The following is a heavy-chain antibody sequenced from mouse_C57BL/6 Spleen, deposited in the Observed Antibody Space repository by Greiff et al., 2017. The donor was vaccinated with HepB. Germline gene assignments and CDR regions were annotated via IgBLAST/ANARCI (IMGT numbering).Heavy chain of an antibody. CDR2: IDPSDSET. D-gene: IGHD2-1*01. CDR3: ARGNGNYGAY. CDR1: GYTFTSYW. Sequence: QVQLQQPGAELVRPGSSVKLSCKASGYTFTSYWMHWVKQRPIQGLEWIGNIDPSDSETNYNQKFKDKATLTVDKSSSTAYMQLISLTSEDSAVYYCARGNGNYGAYWGQGTLVTVSA. J-gene: IGHJ3*01. V-gene: IGHV1-52*01.